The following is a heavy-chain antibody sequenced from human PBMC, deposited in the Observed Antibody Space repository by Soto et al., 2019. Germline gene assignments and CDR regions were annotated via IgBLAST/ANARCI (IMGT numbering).Heavy chain of an antibody. V-gene: IGHV4-30-2*01. D-gene: IGHD1-26*01. CDR1: GDIISTGGYT. CDR3: ARVSGSYYYGMDV. CDR2: TYHSGNP. J-gene: IGHJ6*02. Sequence: TLSLTCDVSGDIISTGGYTWAWIRQPPGKALEWIGHTYHSGNPYYNPSLKSRVIISVDRSKNQFSLKLSSVTAADTAVYYCARVSGSYYYGMDVWGQGITVSVSS.